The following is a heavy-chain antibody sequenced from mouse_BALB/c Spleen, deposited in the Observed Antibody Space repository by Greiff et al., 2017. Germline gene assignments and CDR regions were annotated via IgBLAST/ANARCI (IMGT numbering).Heavy chain of an antibody. CDR2: ISYSGST. Sequence: EVKLMESGPGLVKPSQSLSLTCTVTGYSITSDYAWNWIRQFPGNKLEWMGYISYSGSTSYNPSLKSRISITRDTSKNQFFLQLNSVTTEDTATYYCASYYGSYYYAMDYWGQGTSVTVSS. CDR3: ASYYGSYYYAMDY. CDR1: GYSITSDYA. D-gene: IGHD2-1*01. J-gene: IGHJ4*01. V-gene: IGHV3-2*02.